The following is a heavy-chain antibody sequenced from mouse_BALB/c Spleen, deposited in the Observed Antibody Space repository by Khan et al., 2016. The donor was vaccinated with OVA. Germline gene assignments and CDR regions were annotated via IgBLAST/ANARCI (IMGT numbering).Heavy chain of an antibody. V-gene: IGHV3-2*02. J-gene: IGHJ4*01. D-gene: IGHD1-1*01. CDR1: GYSITSNYA. CDR2: ISSSGST. CDR3: ARGNDYGYALDY. Sequence: EVQLQESGPGLVKPSQSLSLTCTVNGYSITSNYAWNWIRQFPGNNLEWMGYISSSGSTNYNPSLKSRLSITRDTSKNQFFLLLHSVTTEDSATYYCARGNDYGYALDYWGQGTAVTVSS.